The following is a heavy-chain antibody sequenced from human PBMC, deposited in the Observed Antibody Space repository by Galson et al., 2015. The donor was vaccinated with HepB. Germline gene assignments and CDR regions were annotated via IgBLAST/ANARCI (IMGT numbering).Heavy chain of an antibody. J-gene: IGHJ6*02. CDR1: GFTLSSYS. CDR3: GASAIAERDRIYNCYYGMDV. CDR2: VSSGGSYR. Sequence: SLRLSCAASGFTLSSYSMNWVRQAPGKGLEWVASVSSGGSYRYYIDSVTGRFTISRDNAKNSLLLQMNSQRAEDTDVCYWGASAIAERDRIYNCYYGMDVWGRGTTFTV. D-gene: IGHD5-24*01. V-gene: IGHV3-21*01.